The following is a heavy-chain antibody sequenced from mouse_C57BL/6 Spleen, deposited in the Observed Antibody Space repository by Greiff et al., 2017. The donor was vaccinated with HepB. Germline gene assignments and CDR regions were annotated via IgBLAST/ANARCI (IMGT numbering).Heavy chain of an antibody. J-gene: IGHJ3*01. V-gene: IGHV1-69*01. CDR1: GYTFTSYW. D-gene: IGHD2-10*02. Sequence: VQLQQPGAELVMPGASVKLSCKASGYTFTSYWMHWVKQRPGQGLEWIGEIDPSDSYTNYNQKFKGKSTLTVDKSSSTAYMQLSSLTSEDSAVYYCAREYSKEAWFAYWGQGTLVTVSA. CDR3: AREYSKEAWFAY. CDR2: IDPSDSYT.